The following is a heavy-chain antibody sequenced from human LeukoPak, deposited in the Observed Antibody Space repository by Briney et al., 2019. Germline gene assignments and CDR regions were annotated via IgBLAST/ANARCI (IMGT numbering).Heavy chain of an antibody. J-gene: IGHJ6*03. V-gene: IGHV1-69*13. Sequence: ASVKVSCKASGGTFSSYAISWVRQAPGQGLEWMGGIIPIFGTPNYAPKFQGRVTITADESTSTAYMEMSSLRSEDTAVYYCASQWLVPYYYYMYVWGKGTTVTVSS. CDR1: GGTFSSYA. CDR3: ASQWLVPYYYYMYV. D-gene: IGHD6-19*01. CDR2: IIPIFGTP.